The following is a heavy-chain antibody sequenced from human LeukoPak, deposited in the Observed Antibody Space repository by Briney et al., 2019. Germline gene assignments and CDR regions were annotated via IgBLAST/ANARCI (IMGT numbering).Heavy chain of an antibody. CDR3: ARDSRSLGVTTVTRGFDY. CDR2: IYHSGST. Sequence: SQTLSLTCAVSGGSISSGGYSWSWIRQPPGKGLEWIGYIYHSGSTYYNPSLKSRVTISVDRSKNQFSLNLNSVTAADTAVYYCARDSRSLGVTTVTRGFDYWGQGTLVTVSS. V-gene: IGHV4-30-2*01. CDR1: GGSISSGGYS. J-gene: IGHJ4*02. D-gene: IGHD4-17*01.